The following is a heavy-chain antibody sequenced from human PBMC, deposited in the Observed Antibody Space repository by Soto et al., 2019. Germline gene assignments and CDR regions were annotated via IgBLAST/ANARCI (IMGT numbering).Heavy chain of an antibody. Sequence: GGSLRLSCAASGFTFSSYWMHWVRQAPGKGLVWVSRINSDGSSTSYADSVKGRFTISRDNAKNTLYLQMNSLRAEDTAVYYCARVPTTLKGPYYYYDMDVWGKGTTVTVSS. CDR3: ARVPTTLKGPYYYYDMDV. CDR2: INSDGSST. D-gene: IGHD4-17*01. CDR1: GFTFSSYW. V-gene: IGHV3-74*01. J-gene: IGHJ6*03.